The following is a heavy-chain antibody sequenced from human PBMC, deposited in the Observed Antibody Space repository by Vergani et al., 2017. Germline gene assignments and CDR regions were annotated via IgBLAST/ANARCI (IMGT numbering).Heavy chain of an antibody. CDR1: GGSISSYY. Sequence: QVQLQESGPGLVKPSETLSLTCTVSGGSISSYYWSWIRQPAGKGLEWIGRIYTSGSTNYNPSLKSRVTMSVDTSKNQFSLKLSSVTAADTAVYYCARAQLLWFGELSPLSAFDIWGQGTMVTVSS. V-gene: IGHV4-4*07. CDR2: IYTSGST. CDR3: ARAQLLWFGELSPLSAFDI. D-gene: IGHD3-10*01. J-gene: IGHJ3*02.